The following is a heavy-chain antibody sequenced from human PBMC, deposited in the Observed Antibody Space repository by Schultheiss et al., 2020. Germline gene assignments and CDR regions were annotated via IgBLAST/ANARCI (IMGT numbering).Heavy chain of an antibody. V-gene: IGHV1-3*01. CDR3: ARGHVLLWFGELLLAPYYYYGMDV. J-gene: IGHJ6*02. D-gene: IGHD3-10*01. CDR2: INAGNGNT. Sequence: ASVKVSCKASGYTFTSYAMHWVRQAPGQRLEWMGWINAGNGNTKYSQKFQGRVTMTRNTSISTAYMELSSLRSEDTAVYYCARGHVLLWFGELLLAPYYYYGMDVWGQGTTVNGYS. CDR1: GYTFTSYA.